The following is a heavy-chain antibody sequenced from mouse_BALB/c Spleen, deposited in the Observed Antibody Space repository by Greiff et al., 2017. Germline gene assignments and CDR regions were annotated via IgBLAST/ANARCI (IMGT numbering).Heavy chain of an antibody. V-gene: IGHV1S81*02. CDR2: INPSNGRT. CDR1: GYTFTSYW. Sequence: QVQLQQPGAELVKPGASVKLSCKASGYTFTSYWMHWVKQRPGQGLEWIGEINPSNGRTNYNEKFKSKATLTVDKSSSTAYMQLSSLTSEDSAVYYCARRTGYWGQGTTLTVSS. J-gene: IGHJ2*01. CDR3: ARRTGY.